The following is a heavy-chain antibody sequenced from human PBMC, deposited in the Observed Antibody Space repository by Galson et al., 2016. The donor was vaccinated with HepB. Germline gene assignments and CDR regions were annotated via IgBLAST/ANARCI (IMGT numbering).Heavy chain of an antibody. D-gene: IGHD6-6*01. V-gene: IGHV3-49*03. CDR1: GFTFGDYS. J-gene: IGHJ4*02. CDR2: IRSQGNGGTT. Sequence: SLRLSCAASGFTFGDYSVTWSRQAPGKGLEWVGFIRSQGNGGTTEYAASVKGRFTISRDESKSIAYLQMNSLKTEDTAVYYCSVLGVADYWGQGTLVTVSS. CDR3: SVLGVADY.